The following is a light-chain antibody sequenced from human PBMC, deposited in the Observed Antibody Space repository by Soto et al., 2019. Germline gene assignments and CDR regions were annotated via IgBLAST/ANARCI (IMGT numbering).Light chain of an antibody. V-gene: IGKV3-15*01. CDR2: GAS. Sequence: EIVMTQSPATLSVSQGERATLSCRASQSVSSNLAWYQQKPGQAPRLLIYGASTRATGIPARFSGSGSGTEFTLTISSLQSEDFAVYYCQQYNNWWGTFGQGTKV. CDR3: QQYNNWWGT. CDR1: QSVSSN. J-gene: IGKJ1*01.